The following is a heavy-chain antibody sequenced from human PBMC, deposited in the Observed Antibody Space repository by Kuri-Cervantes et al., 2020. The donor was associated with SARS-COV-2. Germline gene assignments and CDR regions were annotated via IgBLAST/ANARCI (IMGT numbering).Heavy chain of an antibody. J-gene: IGHJ4*02. V-gene: IGHV3-21*01. CDR2: ISSSSSYI. CDR3: ARDSLRGIFGVVIIDY. D-gene: IGHD3-3*01. Sequence: GESLKTSCAASGFTFSSYSMNWVRQAPGKGLEWVSSISSSSSYIYYADSVKGRFTISRDNAKNSLYLQMNSLRAEDTAVYYCARDSLRGIFGVVIIDYWGQGTLVTVSS. CDR1: GFTFSSYS.